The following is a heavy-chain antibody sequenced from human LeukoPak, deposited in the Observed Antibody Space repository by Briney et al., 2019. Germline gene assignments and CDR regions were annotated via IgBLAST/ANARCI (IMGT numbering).Heavy chain of an antibody. CDR3: ARDLFIGIVGHHARDFAFDH. V-gene: IGHV3-21*01. CDR1: GFTFSSYS. CDR2: ISSSSSNI. D-gene: IGHD1-26*01. J-gene: IGHJ4*02. Sequence: GGSLRLSCAASGFTFSSYSMNWVRQAPGKGLEWVSSISSSSSNIYYADSVKGRFTISRDNAKNSLYLQMNSLRAEDTAVYYCARDLFIGIVGHHARDFAFDHWGQGTLVTVSS.